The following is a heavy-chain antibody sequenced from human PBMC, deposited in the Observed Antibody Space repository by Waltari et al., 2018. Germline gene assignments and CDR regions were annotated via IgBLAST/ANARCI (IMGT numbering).Heavy chain of an antibody. CDR3: TRFPDDYSNSFDY. CDR1: GFTLSDYA. D-gene: IGHD4-4*01. V-gene: IGHV3-30*03. Sequence: QVQLVESGGGVVKPGRSLRLSCAAAGFTLSDYAMHWVRQAPGKGLEWLANISNDGKIEHYADSAKGRFTISRDNAKNMLYLQLNSLRPQDTAVYYCTRFPDDYSNSFDYWGQGTLITVSS. CDR2: ISNDGKIE. J-gene: IGHJ4*02.